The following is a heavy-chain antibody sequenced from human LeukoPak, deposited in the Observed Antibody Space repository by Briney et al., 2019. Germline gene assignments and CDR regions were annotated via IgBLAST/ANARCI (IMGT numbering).Heavy chain of an antibody. J-gene: IGHJ4*02. D-gene: IGHD1-14*01. CDR3: ARGGDRRGFDY. CDR1: GGSISNGGYY. Sequence: SQTLSLTCTVSGGSISNGGYYWSWIRQHPGKGLAWIGYIYDSGTTYYNPALQSRVTISVDTSDNQFSLKLRSLTAADTAVDYCARGGDRRGFDYWGQGTLVTVSS. CDR2: IYDSGTT. V-gene: IGHV4-31*03.